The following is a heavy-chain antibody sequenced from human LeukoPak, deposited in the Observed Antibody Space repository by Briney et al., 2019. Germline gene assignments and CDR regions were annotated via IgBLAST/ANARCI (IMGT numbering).Heavy chain of an antibody. Sequence: SETLSLTCGVSGGSISSNNWWSWVRQPPGKGLEWIGEIYHSGSTNYNPSLKSRVSISVDNSKNQFSLKLSSVTAADTAVYYCARLPYYYDSSGYYYFSFDYWGQGTLVTVSS. V-gene: IGHV4-4*02. CDR3: ARLPYYYDSSGYYYFSFDY. CDR1: GGSISSNNW. D-gene: IGHD3-22*01. CDR2: IYHSGST. J-gene: IGHJ4*02.